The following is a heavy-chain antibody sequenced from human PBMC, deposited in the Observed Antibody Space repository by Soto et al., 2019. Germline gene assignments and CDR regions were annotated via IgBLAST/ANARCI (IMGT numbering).Heavy chain of an antibody. Sequence: LSLTCAVSGGSISSGGYSWSWIRQPPGKGLEWIGYIYHSGSTYYNPSLKSRVTISVDRSKNQFSLKLSSVTAADTAVYYCARRGITIFGVDENWFDPWGQGTLVTVSS. CDR2: IYHSGST. CDR1: GGSISSGGYS. CDR3: ARRGITIFGVDENWFDP. V-gene: IGHV4-30-2*01. J-gene: IGHJ5*02. D-gene: IGHD3-3*01.